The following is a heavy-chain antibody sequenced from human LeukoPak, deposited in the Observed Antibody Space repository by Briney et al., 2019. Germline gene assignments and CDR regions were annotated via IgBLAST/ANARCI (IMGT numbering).Heavy chain of an antibody. Sequence: ASVKVSCKASGYTFTGYYMHWVRQAPGQGLEWMGRINPNSGGTNYAQKFQGRVTMTRDTSISTAYMELSRLRSDDTAVYYCARAAQWLVNWFDPWGQGTLVTVSS. V-gene: IGHV1-2*06. J-gene: IGHJ5*02. CDR2: INPNSGGT. CDR1: GYTFTGYY. D-gene: IGHD6-19*01. CDR3: ARAAQWLVNWFDP.